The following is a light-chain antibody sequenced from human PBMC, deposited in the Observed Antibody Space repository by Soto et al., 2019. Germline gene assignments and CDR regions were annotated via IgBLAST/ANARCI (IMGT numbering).Light chain of an antibody. J-gene: IGLJ1*01. CDR1: SSNIGAGYD. V-gene: IGLV1-40*01. CDR2: HNS. CDR3: QSYDSSLSGSRV. Sequence: QAVVTQPPSVSGAPGQRVTISCTGSSSNIGAGYDVHWYQQLPGTAPKLLIYHNSNRPSGVPDRFSGSKSGTSASLAITGLQAEDEADYYFQSYDSSLSGSRVFGTGTKLTVL.